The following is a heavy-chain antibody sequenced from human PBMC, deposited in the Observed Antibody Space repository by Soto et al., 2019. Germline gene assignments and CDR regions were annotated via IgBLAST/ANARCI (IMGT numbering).Heavy chain of an antibody. CDR3: ARSARFRDCSGGSCYRDHDAFDI. V-gene: IGHV1-8*01. Sequence: ASVKVSGKASEYTFTSYDINWVRQATGQGLEGMGWMNPNSGNTGYAQKFQGRVTMTRNTSISTAYMELSSLRSEDTAVYYCARSARFRDCSGGSCYRDHDAFDIWGQGTMVTVS. CDR1: EYTFTSYD. CDR2: MNPNSGNT. D-gene: IGHD2-15*01. J-gene: IGHJ3*02.